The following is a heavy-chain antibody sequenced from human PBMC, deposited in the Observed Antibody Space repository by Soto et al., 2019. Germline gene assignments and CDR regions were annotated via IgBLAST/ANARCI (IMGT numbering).Heavy chain of an antibody. Sequence: GGSLRLSCAASGFTFSNAWMNWVRQAPGKGLEWVGRIKSKTDGGTTDYAAPVKGRFTISRDDSKNTLYLQMNSLKTEDTAVYYCTTSHKHDYGDYVPQSFYYYYGMDVWGQGTTVTVSS. V-gene: IGHV3-15*07. CDR2: IKSKTDGGTT. CDR3: TTSHKHDYGDYVPQSFYYYYGMDV. CDR1: GFTFSNAW. J-gene: IGHJ6*02. D-gene: IGHD4-17*01.